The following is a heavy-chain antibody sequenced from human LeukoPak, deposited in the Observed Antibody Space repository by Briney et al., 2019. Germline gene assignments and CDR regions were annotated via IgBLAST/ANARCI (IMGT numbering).Heavy chain of an antibody. Sequence: ASVKVSCKASGYTFTGYYMHWVRQAPGQGLEWMGWINPNSGGTNYAQKFQGRVTMTRDTSISTAYMELSRLRSDDTAVYYCARVFRGQQLVPHFDYWGQETLVTVSS. V-gene: IGHV1-2*02. CDR2: INPNSGGT. J-gene: IGHJ4*02. D-gene: IGHD6-13*01. CDR3: ARVFRGQQLVPHFDY. CDR1: GYTFTGYY.